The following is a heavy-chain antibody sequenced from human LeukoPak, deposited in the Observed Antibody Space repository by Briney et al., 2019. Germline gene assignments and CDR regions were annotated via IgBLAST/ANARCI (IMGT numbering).Heavy chain of an antibody. CDR3: AKESYRGVGLFDY. J-gene: IGHJ4*02. D-gene: IGHD5-12*01. CDR2: ISSSSSTI. Sequence: LAGGSLRLSCAASGFTFSSYSMNWVRQAPGKGLEWVSYISSSSSTIYYADSVKGRFTISRDNSKNTLYLQMNSLRAEDTAVYYCAKESYRGVGLFDYWGQGTLVTVSS. CDR1: GFTFSSYS. V-gene: IGHV3-48*01.